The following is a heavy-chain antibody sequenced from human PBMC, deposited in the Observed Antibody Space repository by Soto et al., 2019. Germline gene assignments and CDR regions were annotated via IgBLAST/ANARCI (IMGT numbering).Heavy chain of an antibody. CDR1: GGSFSSYY. V-gene: IGHV4-59*01. D-gene: IGHD2-15*01. CDR2: IYYTGSI. Sequence: KLSETLSLTCTVSGGSFSSYYWSWIRQPPGKGLEWIGYIYYTGSIIYNPSLKSRVTMSVDMPMKQFSLKLNSVTAADTAVYYCARTTTLENYFDYWGQGTLVTVSS. J-gene: IGHJ4*02. CDR3: ARTTTLENYFDY.